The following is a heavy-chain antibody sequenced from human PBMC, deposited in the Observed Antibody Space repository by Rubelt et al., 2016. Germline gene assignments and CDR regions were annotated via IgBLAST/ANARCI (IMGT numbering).Heavy chain of an antibody. CDR1: GGSISSSSYY. V-gene: IGHV4-39*01. D-gene: IGHD4-23*01. CDR3: ANSGGNGGDFDY. J-gene: IGHJ4*02. CDR2: IYYSWST. Sequence: QLQLQESGPGLVKPSETLSLTCTVSGGSISSSSYYWGWIRQPPGKGLEWIGSIYYSWSTYYNPSLKSRGTISVDTSKNQCSRKLSSVTAADTAVDYCANSGGNGGDFDYWGQGTLVTVSS.